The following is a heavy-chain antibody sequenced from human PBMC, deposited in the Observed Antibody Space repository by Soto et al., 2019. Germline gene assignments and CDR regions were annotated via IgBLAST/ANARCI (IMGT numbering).Heavy chain of an antibody. Sequence: PVGSLRLSCAASWFTVSSNYMSWVRQAPGKGLEWVSVIYSGGSTYYADSVKGRFTISRDNSKNTLYLQMNSLRAEDTAVYYCARDTYSSSWGNYYGMDVWGQGTTVTVSS. J-gene: IGHJ6*02. V-gene: IGHV3-53*01. D-gene: IGHD6-13*01. CDR3: ARDTYSSSWGNYYGMDV. CDR1: WFTVSSNY. CDR2: IYSGGST.